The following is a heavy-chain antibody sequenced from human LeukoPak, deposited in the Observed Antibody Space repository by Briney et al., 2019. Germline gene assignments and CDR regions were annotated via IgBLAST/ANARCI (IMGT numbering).Heavy chain of an antibody. V-gene: IGHV4-30-2*01. CDR3: AREDRIAAAGSGGPFDY. Sequence: SETLSLTCTVSGGSISSGGYYWSWIRQPPGKGLEWIGYIYHSGSTYYNPSLKSRVTISVDRSKNQFSLKLSSVTAADTAVYYCAREDRIAAAGSGGPFDYWGQGTLVTVSS. CDR1: GGSISSGGYY. CDR2: IYHSGST. J-gene: IGHJ4*02. D-gene: IGHD6-13*01.